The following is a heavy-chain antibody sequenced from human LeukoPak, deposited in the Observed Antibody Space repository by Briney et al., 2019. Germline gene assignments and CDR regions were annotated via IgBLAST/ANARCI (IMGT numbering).Heavy chain of an antibody. CDR2: IKQDGSEK. D-gene: IGHD2-21*01. Sequence: QSGGSLRLSCAASGFTFSNYWMSWVRQAPGKGLEWVANIKQDGSEKYYVDSVKGRFTISRDNAKNSLYLQMNSLRAEDTAVYYCATSHILDYWGQGTLVTVSS. CDR1: GFTFSNYW. V-gene: IGHV3-7*01. J-gene: IGHJ4*02. CDR3: ATSHILDY.